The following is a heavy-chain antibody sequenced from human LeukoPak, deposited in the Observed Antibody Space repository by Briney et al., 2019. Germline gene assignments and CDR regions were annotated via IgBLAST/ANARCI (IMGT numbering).Heavy chain of an antibody. CDR2: MKRDGSEI. V-gene: IGHV3-7*01. Sequence: GGSLRLSCSASGFTFSTYWMSWVRQAPGKGLEWVANMKRDGSEIYYVDSVRGRFTISRDNARNSLYLQMNSLRAEDTAVYYCARSTGSYYRFYYFDYWGQGTLVTVSS. J-gene: IGHJ4*02. D-gene: IGHD1-26*01. CDR3: ARSTGSYYRFYYFDY. CDR1: GFTFSTYW.